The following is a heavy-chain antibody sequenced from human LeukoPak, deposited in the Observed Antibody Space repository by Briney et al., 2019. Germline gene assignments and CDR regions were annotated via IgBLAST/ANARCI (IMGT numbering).Heavy chain of an antibody. Sequence: SQTLSLTCTVSGGSISSGDYYWSWIRQPPGKGLEWIGNIYYSGSTYYNPSLKSQLTKSVDTSKNQFSLKLSSVTAADTAVYYCARDRRGWYQALWYFDLWGRGTLVTVSS. V-gene: IGHV4-30-4*08. J-gene: IGHJ2*01. CDR3: ARDRRGWYQALWYFDL. CDR1: GGSISSGDYY. CDR2: IYYSGST. D-gene: IGHD6-19*01.